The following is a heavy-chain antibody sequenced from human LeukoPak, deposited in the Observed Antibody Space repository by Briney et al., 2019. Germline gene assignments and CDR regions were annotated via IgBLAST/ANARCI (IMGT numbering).Heavy chain of an antibody. CDR3: ARGKGYFDY. V-gene: IGHV4-59*01. CDR2: IYYSGST. J-gene: IGHJ4*02. Sequence: SETLSLTCTVSGVSISPYYWSWLRQPPGKGLEWIGYIYYSGSTNYNPSLKSRVTISVDTSKRQFSLKLNSVTAADTAVYYCARGKGYFDYWGQGTLVTVSS. CDR1: GVSISPYY.